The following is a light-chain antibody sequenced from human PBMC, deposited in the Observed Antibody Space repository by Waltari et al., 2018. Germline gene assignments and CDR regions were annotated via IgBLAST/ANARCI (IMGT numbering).Light chain of an antibody. J-gene: IGLJ3*02. Sequence: SSELTQPPSVSVSPGQTARITCPADALTKKYTYWYQQKPGQSPVLVIYKDTERPSGIPDRFSGSRSGTTVTLAISGVQAEDEADYYCQAGDSSATYVVFGGGTKLTVL. CDR2: KDT. V-gene: IGLV3-25*03. CDR1: ALTKKY. CDR3: QAGDSSATYVV.